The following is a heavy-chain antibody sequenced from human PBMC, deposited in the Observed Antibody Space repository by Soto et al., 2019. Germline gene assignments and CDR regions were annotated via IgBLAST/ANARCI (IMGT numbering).Heavy chain of an antibody. D-gene: IGHD6-13*01. CDR2: TYYRSKWYN. Sequence: SQTLSLTCAISGDRVSRNSAAWNWIRPSPSRGLEWLGRTYYRSKWYNDYAVSVKSRITINPDTSKNQFSLQLNSVTPEDTAVYFWARAMFRRRYSSSWFIDYWGQGTLVTVSS. J-gene: IGHJ4*02. CDR1: GDRVSRNSAA. V-gene: IGHV6-1*01. CDR3: ARAMFRRRYSSSWFIDY.